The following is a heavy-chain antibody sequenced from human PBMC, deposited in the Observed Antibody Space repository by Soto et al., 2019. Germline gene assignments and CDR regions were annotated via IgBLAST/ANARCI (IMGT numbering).Heavy chain of an antibody. CDR1: GYTLTELS. CDR2: FDPEDGET. J-gene: IGHJ4*02. Sequence: ASVKVSCKVSGYTLTELSLHWVRQAPGKGLEWMGGFDPEDGETIYAQKFQGRVTMTEDTSTDTAYMELSSLRSEDTAVYYCTTGQRPVRFLEWLSRYYFDYWGQGTLVTVSS. V-gene: IGHV1-24*01. D-gene: IGHD3-3*01. CDR3: TTGQRPVRFLEWLSRYYFDY.